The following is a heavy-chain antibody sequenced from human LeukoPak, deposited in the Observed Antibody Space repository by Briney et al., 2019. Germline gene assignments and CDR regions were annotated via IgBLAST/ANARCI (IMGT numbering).Heavy chain of an antibody. Sequence: SETLSLTCTVWGVSISSYYWSWIRQPPGKGVEWIGYIYYSGNTNYNPSLKSRVTISVDTSKNQSSLHLTSVTAADTAVYSCAREVKLRFLGTNSFDHWGQGTLVTVSS. J-gene: IGHJ5*02. CDR2: IYYSGNT. CDR3: AREVKLRFLGTNSFDH. V-gene: IGHV4-59*01. D-gene: IGHD3-3*01. CDR1: GVSISSYY.